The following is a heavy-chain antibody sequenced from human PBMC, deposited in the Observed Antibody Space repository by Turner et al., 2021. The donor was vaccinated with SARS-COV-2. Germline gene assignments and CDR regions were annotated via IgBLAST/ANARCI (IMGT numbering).Heavy chain of an antibody. Sequence: QLQLQESVPGLVKPSETLSLTCTVSGGSISRSPYYWGWIRQPPGKGLEWIGSSYYSGSTDYNPSLKSRVTISVDTSKNKFSMKMSSVNAADTAVYWARRSEGYYGSGSNWFDPWGQGTLVTVSS. CDR3: ARRSEGYYGSGSNWFDP. J-gene: IGHJ5*02. CDR1: GGSISRSPYY. D-gene: IGHD3-10*01. V-gene: IGHV4-39*01. CDR2: SYYSGST.